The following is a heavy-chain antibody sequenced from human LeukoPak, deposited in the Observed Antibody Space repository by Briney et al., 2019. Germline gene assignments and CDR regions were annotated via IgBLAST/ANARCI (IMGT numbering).Heavy chain of an antibody. D-gene: IGHD3-3*01. CDR3: AKDAMEWTSKPRYFDY. Sequence: GGSLRLSCAASGLSISSYGMSWVRQAPGKGLEWVSGISGSGSRTFYADSVKGRFTISRDNSKNTLYLQMSSLRVEDTAVYYCAKDAMEWTSKPRYFDYWGQGTLVTVSS. CDR2: ISGSGSRT. J-gene: IGHJ4*02. V-gene: IGHV3-23*01. CDR1: GLSISSYG.